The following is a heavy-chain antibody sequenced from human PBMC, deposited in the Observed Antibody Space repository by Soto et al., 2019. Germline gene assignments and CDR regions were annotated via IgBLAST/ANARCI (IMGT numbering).Heavy chain of an antibody. CDR3: ARDPSLSSSSYLSYYYGMDV. D-gene: IGHD6-6*01. CDR1: GFTFGTYE. V-gene: IGHV3-48*03. Sequence: PGGSLRLSCAASGFTFGTYEMNWVRQAPGKGLEWVSYISRSGSTIYYADSVKGRFTISRDNAKNSLYLQLNSLRAEDTAVYYCARDPSLSSSSYLSYYYGMDVWGQGNTVTVSS. J-gene: IGHJ6*02. CDR2: ISRSGSTI.